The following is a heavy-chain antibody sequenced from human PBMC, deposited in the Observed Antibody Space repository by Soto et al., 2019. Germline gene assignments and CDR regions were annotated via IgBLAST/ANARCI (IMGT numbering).Heavy chain of an antibody. D-gene: IGHD3-3*01. CDR1: GFTFSSYG. Sequence: GGSLRLSCAASGFTFSSYGMHWVRQAPGKGLEWVAVISYDGSNKYYADSVKGRFTISRDNSKNTLYLQMNSLRAEDTAVYYCANPHYDFWSGYSYYYYYGMDVWGQGTTVTVSS. J-gene: IGHJ6*02. V-gene: IGHV3-30*18. CDR3: ANPHYDFWSGYSYYYYYGMDV. CDR2: ISYDGSNK.